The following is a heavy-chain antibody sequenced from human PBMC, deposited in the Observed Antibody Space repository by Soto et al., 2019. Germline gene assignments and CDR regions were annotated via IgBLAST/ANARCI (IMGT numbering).Heavy chain of an antibody. Sequence: QVQLVQSGAEVKKPGSSVKVSCKASGGTFSSYAISWVRQAPGQGLEWMGGIIPIFGTANYAQKFQGRVTITADESTSTAYMELSSLRSEETDVYYCARLTTTTTRKGPAFDIWGQGTMVTVSS. V-gene: IGHV1-69*01. CDR1: GGTFSSYA. D-gene: IGHD1-1*01. J-gene: IGHJ3*02. CDR3: ARLTTTTTRKGPAFDI. CDR2: IIPIFGTA.